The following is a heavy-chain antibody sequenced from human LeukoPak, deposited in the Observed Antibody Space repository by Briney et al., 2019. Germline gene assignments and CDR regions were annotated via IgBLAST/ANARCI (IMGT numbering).Heavy chain of an antibody. V-gene: IGHV1-18*01. J-gene: IGHJ4*02. Sequence: ASVKVSCKASGYTFTRYAITWVRQAPAQGLEWMGWISAYNGNTNYAQKLQGRVTMTTDTSTSTAYMELRSLRSDDTAVYYCAREVRGVTGYFDYWGQGTLDTVSS. CDR3: AREVRGVTGYFDY. D-gene: IGHD3-10*01. CDR2: ISAYNGNT. CDR1: GYTFTRYA.